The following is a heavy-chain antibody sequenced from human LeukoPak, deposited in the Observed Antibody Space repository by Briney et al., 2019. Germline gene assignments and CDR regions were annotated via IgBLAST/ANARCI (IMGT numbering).Heavy chain of an antibody. J-gene: IGHJ5*02. CDR3: ARGDGYDSSGYYDNWFDP. V-gene: IGHV1-2*06. Sequence: ASVKVSCKASGYTFTSYGISWVRQAPGQGLEWMGRINPNSGGTNYAQKFQGRVTMTRDTSISTAYMELSRLRSDDTAVYYCARGDGYDSSGYYDNWFDPWGQGTLVTVSS. CDR1: GYTFTSYG. D-gene: IGHD3-22*01. CDR2: INPNSGGT.